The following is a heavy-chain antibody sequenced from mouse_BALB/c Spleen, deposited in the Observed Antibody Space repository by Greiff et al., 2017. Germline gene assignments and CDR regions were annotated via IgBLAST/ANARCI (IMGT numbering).Heavy chain of an antibody. J-gene: IGHJ1*01. Sequence: DVMLVESGGGLVQPGGSLKLSCAASGFTFSSYGMSWVRQTPDKRLELVATINSNGGSTYYPDSVKGRFTISRDNAKNTLYLQMSSLKSEDTAMYYCARGGLLRLRYFDVWGAGTTVTVSS. CDR2: INSNGGST. D-gene: IGHD2-3*01. CDR1: GFTFSSYG. CDR3: ARGGLLRLRYFDV. V-gene: IGHV5-6-3*01.